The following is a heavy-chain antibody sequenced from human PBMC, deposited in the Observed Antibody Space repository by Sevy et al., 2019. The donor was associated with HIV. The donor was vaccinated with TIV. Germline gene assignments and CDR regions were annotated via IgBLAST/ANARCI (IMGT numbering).Heavy chain of an antibody. J-gene: IGHJ6*03. Sequence: GGSLRLSCTGSGFTFDDYAVSWVRQAPGKGLEWVGFIRSEAYGGTTAYGASVKGRFTISRDDSKNISNLQMNSLKTDDTAVYYCTRNIRDLVPYYYYYMDVWGQGTTVTVSS. CDR1: GFTFDDYA. D-gene: IGHD6-13*01. V-gene: IGHV3-49*04. CDR2: IRSEAYGGTT. CDR3: TRNIRDLVPYYYYYMDV.